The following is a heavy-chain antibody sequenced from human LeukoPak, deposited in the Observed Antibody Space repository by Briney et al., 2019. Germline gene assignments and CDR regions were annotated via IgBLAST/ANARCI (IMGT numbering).Heavy chain of an antibody. CDR3: ARACSSTSCYFY. CDR1: GGSFSGYY. V-gene: IGHV4-34*01. J-gene: IGHJ4*02. Sequence: SETLSLTCAVYGGSFSGYYWSWIRQPPGKGLEWIGEINHSGSTNYNPSLKSRVTISVDTSKNQFSLKLSSVTAADTAVYYCARACSSTSCYFYWGQGTLVTVSS. D-gene: IGHD2-2*01. CDR2: INHSGST.